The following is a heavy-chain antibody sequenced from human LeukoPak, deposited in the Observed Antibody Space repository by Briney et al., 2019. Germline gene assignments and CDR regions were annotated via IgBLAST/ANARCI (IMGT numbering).Heavy chain of an antibody. CDR2: IKQDGSEK. D-gene: IGHD3-22*01. CDR1: GFTFSSYE. V-gene: IGHV3-7*01. J-gene: IGHJ4*02. Sequence: GGSLRLSCAASGFTFSSYEMNWFRQAPGKGLGWLANIKQDGSEKYYVDSVKGRFTISRDNAKNSLYLQMNSLRAEDTAVYYCAREQPFFYDSSGYYYAYWGQGTLVTVSS. CDR3: AREQPFFYDSSGYYYAY.